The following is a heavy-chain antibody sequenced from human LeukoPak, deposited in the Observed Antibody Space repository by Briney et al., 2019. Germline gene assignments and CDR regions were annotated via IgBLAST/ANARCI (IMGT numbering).Heavy chain of an antibody. CDR3: ARARIQLWLSPDAFDI. D-gene: IGHD5-18*01. CDR1: GGSFSGYY. Sequence: PSETLSLTCAVYGGSFSGYYWSWIRQPPGKGLEWIGEINHSGSTNYNPSLKSRVTISVDRSKNQFSLKLSSVTAADTAVYYCARARIQLWLSPDAFDIWGQGTMVTVSS. CDR2: INHSGST. V-gene: IGHV4-34*01. J-gene: IGHJ3*02.